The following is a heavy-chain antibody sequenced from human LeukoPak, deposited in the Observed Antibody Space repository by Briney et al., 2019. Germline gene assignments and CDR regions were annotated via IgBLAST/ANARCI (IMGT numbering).Heavy chain of an antibody. CDR3: ARRGPVRYFDL. V-gene: IGHV4-59*01. CDR1: GFTFSNAW. J-gene: IGHJ2*01. Sequence: PGGSLRLSCAASGFTFSNAWMSWIRQPPGKGPEWIGYIYYSGSTNYNPSLKSRVTISVDTSKNQFSLKLSSVTAADTAVYYCARRGPVRYFDLWGRGTLVTVSS. CDR2: IYYSGST.